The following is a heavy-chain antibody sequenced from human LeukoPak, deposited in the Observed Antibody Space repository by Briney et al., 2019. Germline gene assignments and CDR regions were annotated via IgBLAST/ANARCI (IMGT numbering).Heavy chain of an antibody. CDR3: ARLIAVAGTTDY. Sequence: GGSLRLSCAASGFTFSSYGMHWVRQAPGKGLEWVAFIRYDGSNKYYADSVKGRFTISRDNSKNTLYLQMNSLRAEDTAVYYCARLIAVAGTTDYWGQGTLVTVSS. CDR2: IRYDGSNK. J-gene: IGHJ4*02. CDR1: GFTFSSYG. V-gene: IGHV3-30*02. D-gene: IGHD6-19*01.